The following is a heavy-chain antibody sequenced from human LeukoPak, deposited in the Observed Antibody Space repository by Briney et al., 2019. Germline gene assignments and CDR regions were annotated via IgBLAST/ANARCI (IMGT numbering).Heavy chain of an antibody. Sequence: SETLSLTCTVSGGSISSYYWSWIRQPPGKGLEWIGYIYYSGSTNYNPSLKIRVTISVDTSKNQFSLKLSSVTAADTAVYYCARGDYDFWSGYYHRVNWFDPWGQGTLVTVSS. V-gene: IGHV4-59*12. D-gene: IGHD3-3*01. CDR1: GGSISSYY. J-gene: IGHJ5*02. CDR2: IYYSGST. CDR3: ARGDYDFWSGYYHRVNWFDP.